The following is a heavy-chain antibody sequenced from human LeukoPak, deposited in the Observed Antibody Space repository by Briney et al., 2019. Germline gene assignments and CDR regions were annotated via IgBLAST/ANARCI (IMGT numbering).Heavy chain of an antibody. CDR1: GFTFSTYG. D-gene: IGHD6-19*01. CDR3: AKDSSSGWYGDYFDY. V-gene: IGHV3-30*18. Sequence: GGSLRLSCAASGFTFSTYGMHWVRQAPGKGLEWVAVISDDGSSKYYADSVKGRFTISRDNSKNTLYLQMNSLRAEDTAVHYCAKDSSSGWYGDYFDYWGQGILVTVSS. CDR2: ISDDGSSK. J-gene: IGHJ4*02.